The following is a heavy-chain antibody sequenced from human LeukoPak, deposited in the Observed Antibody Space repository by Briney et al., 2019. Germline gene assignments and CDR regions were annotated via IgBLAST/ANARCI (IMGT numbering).Heavy chain of an antibody. CDR1: GYTFTSYA. Sequence: GASAKVSCKASGYTFTSYAMHWVRQAPGQRLEWMGWINAGNGNTKYSQKFQGRVTITRDTSASTAYMELSSLRSEDTAVYYCARVDGSGSYYEGWGQGTLVTVSS. J-gene: IGHJ4*02. V-gene: IGHV1-3*01. CDR3: ARVDGSGSYYEG. CDR2: INAGNGNT. D-gene: IGHD3-10*01.